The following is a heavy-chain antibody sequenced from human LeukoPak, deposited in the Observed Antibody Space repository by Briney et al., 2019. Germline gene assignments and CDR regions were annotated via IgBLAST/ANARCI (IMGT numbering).Heavy chain of an antibody. CDR3: ARDELNAFDI. CDR2: ISYDGSNK. J-gene: IGHJ3*02. Sequence: GGSLRLSCAASGFTFSSYAMHWVRQAPGKGLEWVAVISYDGSNKYYADSVEGRFTISRDNSKNTLYLQMNSLRAEDTAVYYCARDELNAFDIWGQGTMVTVSS. V-gene: IGHV3-30-3*01. CDR1: GFTFSSYA. D-gene: IGHD1-7*01.